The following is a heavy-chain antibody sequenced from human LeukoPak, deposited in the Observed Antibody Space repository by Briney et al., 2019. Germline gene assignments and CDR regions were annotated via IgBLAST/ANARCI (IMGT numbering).Heavy chain of an antibody. J-gene: IGHJ4*02. CDR2: ISSSGSTI. CDR1: GFTFSDYY. Sequence: GGSLRLSCAASGFTFSDYYMSWIRQAPGKGLEWVSYISSSGSTIYYADSVKGRFTISRDNAKNSLYLQMNSLRAEDTAIYYCAKEMVLCYYGSGSPGFDYWGQGTLVTVSS. CDR3: AKEMVLCYYGSGSPGFDY. D-gene: IGHD3-10*01. V-gene: IGHV3-11*01.